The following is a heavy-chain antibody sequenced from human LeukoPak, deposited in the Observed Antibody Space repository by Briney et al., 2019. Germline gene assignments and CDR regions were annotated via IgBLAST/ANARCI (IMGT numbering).Heavy chain of an antibody. J-gene: IGHJ4*02. CDR2: IIPILGVA. D-gene: IGHD6-13*01. CDR1: GYTFTSYG. V-gene: IGHV1-69*04. CDR3: ARAAAAGIFSGDF. Sequence: SVKVSCKASGYTFTSYGISWVRQAPGQGLEWMGRIIPILGVADYAQKFQGRVTITADKSTSTAYMELSSLRSEDTAVYYCARAAAAGIFSGDFWGQGTLVTVSS.